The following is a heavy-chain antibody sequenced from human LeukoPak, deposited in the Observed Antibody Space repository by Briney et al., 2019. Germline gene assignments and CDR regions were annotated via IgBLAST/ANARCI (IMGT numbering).Heavy chain of an antibody. J-gene: IGHJ4*02. V-gene: IGHV3-30-3*01. CDR2: ISYDGSNK. Sequence: GGSLRLSCAASGFTFSSYAMRWVRQAPGKGLEWVAVISYDGSNKYYADSVKGRFTISRDNSKNTLYLQMNSLRAEDTAVYYCARDLYSSGWLDYWGQGTLVTVSS. D-gene: IGHD6-19*01. CDR1: GFTFSSYA. CDR3: ARDLYSSGWLDY.